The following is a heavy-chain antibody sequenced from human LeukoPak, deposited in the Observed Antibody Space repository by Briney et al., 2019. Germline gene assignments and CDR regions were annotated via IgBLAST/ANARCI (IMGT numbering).Heavy chain of an antibody. V-gene: IGHV4-59*01. CDR2: IYYSGST. CDR3: ARARRGGTAMENRGTNFDY. CDR1: GGSISSYY. J-gene: IGHJ4*02. D-gene: IGHD5-18*01. Sequence: SETLSLTCTVSGGSISSYYWSWIRQPPGKGLEWIGYIYYSGSTNYNPSLKSRVTISVDTSKNQFSLKLSSVTAADTAVYYCARARRGGTAMENRGTNFDYWGQGTLVTVSS.